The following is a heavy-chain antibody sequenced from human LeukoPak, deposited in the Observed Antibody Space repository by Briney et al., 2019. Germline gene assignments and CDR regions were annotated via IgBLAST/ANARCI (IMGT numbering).Heavy chain of an antibody. Sequence: GGSLRLSCAASGFTFSSYEMNWVRQAPGKGLEWVSYISSSGSTIYYADSVKGRFTISRDNAKNSLYLQMNSLRAEDTAVYYCARDDIVVVVAARDYYYGMDVWGQGTTVTVSS. CDR2: ISSSGSTI. V-gene: IGHV3-48*03. CDR3: ARDDIVVVVAARDYYYGMDV. CDR1: GFTFSSYE. J-gene: IGHJ6*02. D-gene: IGHD2-15*01.